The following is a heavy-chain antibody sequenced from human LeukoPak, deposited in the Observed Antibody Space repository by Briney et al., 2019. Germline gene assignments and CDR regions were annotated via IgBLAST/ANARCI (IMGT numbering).Heavy chain of an antibody. CDR2: IYSSGST. CDR3: AREIANCINGVRPPAGNFDY. J-gene: IGHJ4*02. V-gene: IGHV4-4*07. Sequence: PSETLSLTCTVSGGSISNYYWSWIRQPAGKGLEWIGRIYSSGSTNYKPSLKSRVTISVDKSKNQFSLKLSSVTAADTAVYYCAREIANCINGVRPPAGNFDYWGQGTLVTVSS. CDR1: GGSISNYY. D-gene: IGHD2-8*01.